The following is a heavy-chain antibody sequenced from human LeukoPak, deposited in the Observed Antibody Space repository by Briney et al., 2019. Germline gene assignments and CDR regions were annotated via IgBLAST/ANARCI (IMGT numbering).Heavy chain of an antibody. J-gene: IGHJ4*02. D-gene: IGHD2-15*01. V-gene: IGHV3-48*03. CDR1: GFTFSSYE. CDR2: ISSSGSTI. CDR3: ARDIRYCSGGSCPGYVVYYFDY. Sequence: QPGGSLRLSCAASGFTFSSYEMNWVRQAPGKGLEWVSYISSSGSTIYYADSVKGRFTISRDNSKNTLYLQMNSLRAEDTAVYYCARDIRYCSGGSCPGYVVYYFDYWGQGTLVTVSS.